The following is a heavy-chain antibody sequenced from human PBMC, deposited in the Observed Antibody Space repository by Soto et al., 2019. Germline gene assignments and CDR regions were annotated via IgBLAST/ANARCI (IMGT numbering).Heavy chain of an antibody. CDR3: ARGTGVAVPGIALMSYGMDV. CDR2: IYYSGST. Sequence: QVQLQESGPGLVEPSQTLSLICSVSGDSISSGGHYWSWIRQHPGKGLEWVGYIYYSGSTDYNPSLKIRVIISVDTSKNQFSLTLSSVTAADTAVYYCARGTGVAVPGIALMSYGMDVWGQGTTVTVSS. V-gene: IGHV4-31*03. D-gene: IGHD6-19*01. J-gene: IGHJ6*02. CDR1: GDSISSGGHY.